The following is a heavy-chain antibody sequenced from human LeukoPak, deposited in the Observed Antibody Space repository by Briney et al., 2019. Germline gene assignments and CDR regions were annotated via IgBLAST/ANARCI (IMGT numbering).Heavy chain of an antibody. D-gene: IGHD1-1*01. CDR3: ARVNWVVDY. CDR1: SYSISSGYH. J-gene: IGHJ4*02. Sequence: PSETLSLTCTVSSYSISSGYHWGWIRPPPGKGLEWIGNIYRSGITYYNPSLKSRVTISVDTSKNQFSLKLSSVTAADTAIYYCARVNWVVDYWGQGTLVTVSS. CDR2: IYRSGIT. V-gene: IGHV4-38-2*02.